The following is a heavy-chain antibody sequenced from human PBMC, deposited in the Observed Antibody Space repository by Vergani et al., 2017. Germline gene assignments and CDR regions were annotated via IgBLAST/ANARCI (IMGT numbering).Heavy chain of an antibody. Sequence: VEAGGGLVQPGGSLRPSCTASGFPFQAFAFHWVRKVSGRGLEWVPGIGRNYGIKNGNSFEGRFSSSRDNAKKAVFLQMKNLRHEDTALYFCVKDNDYDADGPFDLWGRGTLVTVSS. D-gene: IGHD3-16*01. J-gene: IGHJ2*01. CDR2: IGRNYGIK. CDR3: VKDNDYDADGPFDL. CDR1: GFPFQAFA. V-gene: IGHV3-9*01.